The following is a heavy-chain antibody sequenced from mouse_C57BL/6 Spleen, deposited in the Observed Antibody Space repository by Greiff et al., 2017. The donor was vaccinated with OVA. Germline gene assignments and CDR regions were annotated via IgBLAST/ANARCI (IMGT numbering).Heavy chain of an antibody. CDR3: ARGAYDGYYAY. V-gene: IGHV1-82*01. Sequence: VQLQQSGPELVKPGASVKISCKASGYAFSSSWMNWVKQRPGKGLEWIGRIYPGDGDTNYNGKFKGKATLTADKSSSTAYMQLSSLTSEDSAVYFCARGAYDGYYAYWGQGTLVTVSA. J-gene: IGHJ3*01. D-gene: IGHD2-3*01. CDR1: GYAFSSSW. CDR2: IYPGDGDT.